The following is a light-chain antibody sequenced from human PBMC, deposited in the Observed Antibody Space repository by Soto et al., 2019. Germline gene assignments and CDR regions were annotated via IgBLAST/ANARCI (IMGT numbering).Light chain of an antibody. V-gene: IGLV2-8*01. Sequence: QSALTQPPSAGSPGQSVTISCTGTSSDVGGYNYVSWYQQHPGTAPKLMIYEVSKRPSGVPDRFSGSKSGNTASLTVSGLQAEDEGDYFCSSYAGNFWVFGGGTKLTVL. CDR2: EVS. CDR3: SSYAGNFWV. CDR1: SSDVGGYNY. J-gene: IGLJ3*02.